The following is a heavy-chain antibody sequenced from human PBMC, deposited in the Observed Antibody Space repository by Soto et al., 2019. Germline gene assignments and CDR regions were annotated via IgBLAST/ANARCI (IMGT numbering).Heavy chain of an antibody. CDR1: GGNFSSYA. CDR2: IVPLFGTT. D-gene: IGHD1-26*01. V-gene: IGHV1-69*01. J-gene: IGHJ5*02. CDR3: ARARGLSLYNVFDP. Sequence: QAQLVQSGAELKKPGSSVKVSCKASGGNFSSYAISWLRQAPGQGLEWMGGIVPLFGTTNYAHKFKGRLMITADESTTTAYMELSSLRFADTAVYYCARARGLSLYNVFDPWCQGRPVTVS.